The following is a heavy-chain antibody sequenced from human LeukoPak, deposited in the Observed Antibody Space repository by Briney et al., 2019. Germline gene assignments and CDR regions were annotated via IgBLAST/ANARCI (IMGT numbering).Heavy chain of an antibody. CDR1: GFTVNSND. D-gene: IGHD6-6*01. Sequence: GGSLRLSCAASGFTVNSNDMSWVRQAPGKGLEWVSVIDSGGRTYYADSVKGRFTISRDNSKNTLYLQMNSLRAEDTAVYYCARAAPLDYWGQGTLVTVSS. J-gene: IGHJ4*02. V-gene: IGHV3-53*01. CDR2: IDSGGRT. CDR3: ARAAPLDY.